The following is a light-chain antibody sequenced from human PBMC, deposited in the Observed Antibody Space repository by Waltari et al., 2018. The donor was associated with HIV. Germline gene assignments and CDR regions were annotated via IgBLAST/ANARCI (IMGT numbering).Light chain of an antibody. V-gene: IGLV6-57*03. CDR2: AND. CDR3: QSYDITNSNWV. J-gene: IGLJ3*02. Sequence: FLLAQPNSVSESPGKTVTIPCTQISGSIATKNVPRYQQRPRSAPTTVIFANDPHPSGVPARFSGSIDRSSNSASLIISGLQTEDEADYYCQSYDITNSNWVFGGGTKLTVL. CDR1: SGSIATKN.